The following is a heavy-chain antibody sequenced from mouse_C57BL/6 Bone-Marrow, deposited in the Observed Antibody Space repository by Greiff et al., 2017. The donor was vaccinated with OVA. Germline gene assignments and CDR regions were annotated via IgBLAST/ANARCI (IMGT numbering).Heavy chain of an antibody. CDR1: GYTFTSYW. CDR3: ARSGGNFLYYFDY. CDR2: IDPSDSYT. D-gene: IGHD2-1*01. Sequence: VQLQQPGAELVMPGASVKLSCKASGYTFTSYWMHWVKQRPGQGLEWIGEIDPSDSYTNYNQKFKGKSTLTVDKSSSTAYMQLSSLTSEDSAVYYCARSGGNFLYYFDYWGQGTTLTVSS. V-gene: IGHV1-69*01. J-gene: IGHJ2*01.